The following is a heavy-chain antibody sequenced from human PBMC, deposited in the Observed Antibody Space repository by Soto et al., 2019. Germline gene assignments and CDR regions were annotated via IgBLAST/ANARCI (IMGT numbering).Heavy chain of an antibody. J-gene: IGHJ5*02. D-gene: IGHD6-13*01. Sequence: SETLSLTCAVYGLSFSGYYWSWIRQPPGKGLEWIGEINHSGSTNYNPSLKSRVTISVDTSKNQFSLKLSSVTAAVTAVYYCARGKRAHSSSWYGFYWFDPWGQGTLVTVSS. CDR1: GLSFSGYY. V-gene: IGHV4-34*01. CDR2: INHSGST. CDR3: ARGKRAHSSSWYGFYWFDP.